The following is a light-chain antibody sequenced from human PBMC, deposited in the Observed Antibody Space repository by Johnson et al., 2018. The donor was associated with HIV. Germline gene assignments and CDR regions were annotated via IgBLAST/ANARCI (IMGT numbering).Light chain of an antibody. V-gene: IGLV1-51*02. J-gene: IGLJ1*01. CDR3: GTWDSSLSAEV. CDR1: SSNIGNNY. CDR2: ENN. Sequence: QSVLTQPPSVSAAPGQKVTISCSGSSSNIGNNYVSWYQQLPGTAPKLLIYENNKPPSGIPDRFSGSKSGPSATLGITGLQTGDEADYYCGTWDSSLSAEVFGTGTKVTVL.